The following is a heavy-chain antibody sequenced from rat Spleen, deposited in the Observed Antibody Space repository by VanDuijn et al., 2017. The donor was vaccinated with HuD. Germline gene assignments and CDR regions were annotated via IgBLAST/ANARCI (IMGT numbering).Heavy chain of an antibody. J-gene: IGHJ2*01. Sequence: EVQLVESGGGLVQPGRSLKLSCAASGFTFSNYGMAWVRQTPTKGLEWVASISYDGSVTYYRDSVKGRFTISRDNAKSTLYLQMDSLRSEDTATYYCTANWDYWGQGVMVTVSS. CDR3: TANWDY. V-gene: IGHV5-29*01. CDR2: ISYDGSVT. CDR1: GFTFSNYG. D-gene: IGHD5-1*01.